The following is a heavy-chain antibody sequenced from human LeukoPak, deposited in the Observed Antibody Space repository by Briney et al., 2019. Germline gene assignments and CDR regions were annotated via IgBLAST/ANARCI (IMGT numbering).Heavy chain of an antibody. D-gene: IGHD5-24*01. J-gene: IGHJ5*01. CDR2: ITGSSSNI. V-gene: IGHV3-48*01. CDR1: GFTFTTYS. CDR3: VGGDGYNWFDS. Sequence: GGSLRLSCAASGFTFTTYSMNWVRQAPGKGLQWVSYITGSSSNIHYADSVKGRFTISRDNAKNSVYLQMNSLRAEDTAVYYCVGGDGYNWFDSWGQGTLVTVSS.